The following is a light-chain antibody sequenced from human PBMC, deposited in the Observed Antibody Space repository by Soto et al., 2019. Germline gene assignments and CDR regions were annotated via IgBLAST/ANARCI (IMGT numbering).Light chain of an antibody. Sequence: EIVLTQSPATLSLSPGERATLSCRASQSVSSYLAWYQQKLGQGPRLLIYGAFTRATGIPDRFSGSGSGTDFTLTISRLEPEDFAVYYCQQHETLITFGQGTRLEIK. CDR3: QQHETLIT. V-gene: IGKV3-11*01. J-gene: IGKJ5*01. CDR2: GAF. CDR1: QSVSSY.